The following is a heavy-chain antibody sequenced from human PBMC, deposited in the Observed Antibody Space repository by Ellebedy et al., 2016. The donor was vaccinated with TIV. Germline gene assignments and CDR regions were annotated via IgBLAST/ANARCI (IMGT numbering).Heavy chain of an antibody. CDR2: IVGSGGST. V-gene: IGHV3-23*01. D-gene: IGHD6-19*01. J-gene: IGHJ4*02. CDR3: SKWLVRNYYFDY. CDR1: GFTFSSYA. Sequence: GGSLRLXXAASGFTFSSYAMTWVRQAPGKGLEWVSAIVGSGGSTYYADSVKGRFTISRDNSKNTLYLQMNSLRAEDTAVYYCSKWLVRNYYFDYWGQGTLVTVSS.